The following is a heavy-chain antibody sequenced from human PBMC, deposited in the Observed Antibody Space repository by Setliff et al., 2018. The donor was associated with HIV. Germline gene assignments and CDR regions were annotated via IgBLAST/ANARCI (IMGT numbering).Heavy chain of an antibody. Sequence: ETLSLTCTVSGDFFSTGYYWGWIRQPPGKGLEWIGSIYHSGSTYYNPSLKSRVTISVDTSKNQFSLKLSSVTAADTAVYYCARGILIIGDFDAFDIWGQGTMVTVSS. CDR1: GDFFSTGYY. J-gene: IGHJ3*02. CDR3: ARGILIIGDFDAFDI. D-gene: IGHD4-17*01. CDR2: IYHSGST. V-gene: IGHV4-38-2*02.